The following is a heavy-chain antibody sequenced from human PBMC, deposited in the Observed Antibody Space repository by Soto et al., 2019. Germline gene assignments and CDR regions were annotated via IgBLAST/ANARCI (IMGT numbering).Heavy chain of an antibody. J-gene: IGHJ4*02. CDR3: ARDDRDDYIGNFGY. D-gene: IGHD4-4*01. Sequence: SETLSLTCTFSGGSPNYYYWTWIRQPPGKXXXXXXXXXXXXXXXXXXXLKSRVTISVDTPNNQFSLRLSSVTAADTAVYYCARDDRDDYIGNFGYWGQGTLVTVSS. CDR2: XXXXXXX. V-gene: IGHV4-59*12. CDR1: GGSPNYYY.